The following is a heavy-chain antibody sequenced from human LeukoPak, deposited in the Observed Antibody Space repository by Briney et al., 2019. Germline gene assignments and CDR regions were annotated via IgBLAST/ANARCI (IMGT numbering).Heavy chain of an antibody. V-gene: IGHV3-33*01. CDR3: AGGEYDFWSGYYLGGLY. J-gene: IGHJ4*02. Sequence: GGSLRLSCAASGFTFSSYGMHWVRQAPGKGLEWVAVIWYDGSNKYYADSGKGRFTISRDNSKNTLYLQMNSLRAEDTAVYYCAGGEYDFWSGYYLGGLYWGQGTLVTVSS. CDR1: GFTFSSYG. D-gene: IGHD3-3*01. CDR2: IWYDGSNK.